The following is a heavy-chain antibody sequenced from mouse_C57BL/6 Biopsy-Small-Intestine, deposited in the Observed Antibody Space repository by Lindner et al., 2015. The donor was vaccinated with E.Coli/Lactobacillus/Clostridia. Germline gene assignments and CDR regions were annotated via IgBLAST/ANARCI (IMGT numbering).Heavy chain of an antibody. Sequence: VQLQESGAELARPGASVKLSCKASGYTFTSYGISWVKQRTGQGLEWIGEIYPRSGITYYSEKFKGKATLTADKSSSTADMQLSSLTSEDSAVYFCARREGYLYWGQGTLVTVSA. CDR1: GYTFTSYG. V-gene: IGHV1-81*01. J-gene: IGHJ3*01. CDR3: ARREGYLY. D-gene: IGHD2-3*01. CDR2: IYPRSGIT.